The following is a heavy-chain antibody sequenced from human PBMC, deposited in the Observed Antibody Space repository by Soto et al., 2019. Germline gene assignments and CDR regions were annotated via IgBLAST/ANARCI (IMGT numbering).Heavy chain of an antibody. Sequence: SETLSLTCTVSGGSISSSSYYWGWIRQPPGKGLEWIGSIYYSGSTYYNPSLKSRVTISVDTSKNQFSLKLSSVTAADTAVYYCAREVSKITILTDAFDIWGQGTMVTVSS. CDR2: IYYSGST. D-gene: IGHD3-9*01. J-gene: IGHJ3*02. CDR1: GGSISSSSYY. V-gene: IGHV4-39*01. CDR3: AREVSKITILTDAFDI.